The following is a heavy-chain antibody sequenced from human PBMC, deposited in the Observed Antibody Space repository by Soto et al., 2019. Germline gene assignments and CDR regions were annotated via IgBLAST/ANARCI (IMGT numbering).Heavy chain of an antibody. CDR2: TYYRSKWYN. CDR3: ARLIGNSWLDS. CDR1: GDSVSSKSAA. D-gene: IGHD2-8*01. V-gene: IGHV6-1*01. J-gene: IGHJ5*01. Sequence: SQTLSLTCAISGDSVSSKSAAWNWIRHSPSRGLEWLGRTYYRSKWYNDYAVSVKSRITINPDTSKNQLSLQLNSVTPDDTAVFYCARLIGNSWLDSWGQGTLVTGSS.